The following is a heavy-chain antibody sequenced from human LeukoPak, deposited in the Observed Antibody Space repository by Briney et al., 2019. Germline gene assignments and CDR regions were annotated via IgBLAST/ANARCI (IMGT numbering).Heavy chain of an antibody. V-gene: IGHV4-59*08. D-gene: IGHD2-21*02. CDR3: ARHDVVPVIRRGFDF. CDR2: IFYSGTT. CDR1: GGSVSGYY. J-gene: IGHJ4*02. Sequence: PSETLSLTCTVSGGSVSGYYWSWIRQSPGKGLEWIGYIFYSGTTLYSPSLKSRVTMSVDTSENQFSLKLTSVTAADTAVYYCARHDVVPVIRRGFDFWGQGILVTVSS.